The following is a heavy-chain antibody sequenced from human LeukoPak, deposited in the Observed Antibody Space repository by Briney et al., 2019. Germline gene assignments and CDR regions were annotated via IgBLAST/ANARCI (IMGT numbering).Heavy chain of an antibody. CDR2: ISYDGSNK. CDR1: GFTFSSYA. Sequence: GRSLRLSCAASGFTFSSYAMHWVRQAPGKGLEWVAVISYDGSNKYYADSVKGRFTISRDNSKNTLHLQMNSLRAEDTAVYYCARVEGEWDYFDYWGQGTLVTVSS. V-gene: IGHV3-30-3*01. CDR3: ARVEGEWDYFDY. J-gene: IGHJ4*02. D-gene: IGHD3-10*01.